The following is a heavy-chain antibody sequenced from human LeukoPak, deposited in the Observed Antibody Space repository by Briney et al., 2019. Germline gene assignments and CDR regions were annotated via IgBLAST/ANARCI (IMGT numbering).Heavy chain of an antibody. Sequence: GGSLRLSCAASGFTFSSYGMHWVRQAPGKGLEWVAVIWYDGSNKYYADSVKGRFTISRDNSKNTLYLQMNSLRAEDTAVYYCARPRYSSGWYYYYWGQGTLVTVSS. V-gene: IGHV3-33*01. D-gene: IGHD6-19*01. CDR2: IWYDGSNK. CDR3: ARPRYSSGWYYYY. CDR1: GFTFSSYG. J-gene: IGHJ4*02.